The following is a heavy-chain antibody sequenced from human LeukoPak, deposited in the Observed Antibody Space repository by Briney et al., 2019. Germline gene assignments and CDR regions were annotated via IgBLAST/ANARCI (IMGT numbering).Heavy chain of an antibody. D-gene: IGHD5-18*01. V-gene: IGHV3-23*01. J-gene: IGHJ4*02. Sequence: GGSLRLSCAASGFTFTNYAMTWVRQAPGKGLEWVSSISDTYSATYYTDSVKGRFTISRGNSKNTVYLQLNNLRAEDTAVYFCVRHDSFIPFWGQGTLVTVSS. CDR2: ISDTYSAT. CDR1: GFTFTNYA. CDR3: VRHDSFIPF.